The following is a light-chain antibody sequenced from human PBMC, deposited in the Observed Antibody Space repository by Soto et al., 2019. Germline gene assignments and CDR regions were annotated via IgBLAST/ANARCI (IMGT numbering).Light chain of an antibody. CDR1: QGIKNW. CDR3: QQFYNYPRT. CDR2: TGS. Sequence: DIQMTQSPSYVSASVGDRVTITCRASQGIKNWLAWYQQKPGKAPNLLIYTGSTLQTGVPSRFSGSGSGTDFTLTISYLQSEDFGTYYCQQFYNYPRTFGQGTKVDIK. V-gene: IGKV1-12*01. J-gene: IGKJ1*01.